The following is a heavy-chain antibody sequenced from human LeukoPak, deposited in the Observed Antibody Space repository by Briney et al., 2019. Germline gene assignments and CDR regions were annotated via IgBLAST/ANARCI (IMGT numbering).Heavy chain of an antibody. Sequence: GSLRLSCAASGFTFSSYWMHWVRQAPGKGLVWVSRINSDGSSTNYADSVKGRFTISRDNSKNTLYLQMNSLRAEDTAVYYCAKVPHSGYFNATLFDYWGQGTLVTVSS. CDR3: AKVPHSGYFNATLFDY. CDR2: INSDGSST. D-gene: IGHD3-22*01. V-gene: IGHV3-74*01. CDR1: GFTFSSYW. J-gene: IGHJ4*02.